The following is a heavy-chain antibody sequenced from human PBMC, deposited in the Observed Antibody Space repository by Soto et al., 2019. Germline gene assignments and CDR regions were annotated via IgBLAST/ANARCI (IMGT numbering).Heavy chain of an antibody. Sequence: QVQLVQSGAEVKKPGSSVKVSCKASGGTFSSYTISWVRQAPGQGREWMGRIIPILGIANYAQKFQGRVKITAYNATSTDSKHRSSLKPEDTAVYYCASIYSGYDSSPFDYWGQGTLVTVSS. D-gene: IGHD5-12*01. J-gene: IGHJ4*02. CDR1: GGTFSSYT. CDR2: IIPILGIA. V-gene: IGHV1-69*02. CDR3: ASIYSGYDSSPFDY.